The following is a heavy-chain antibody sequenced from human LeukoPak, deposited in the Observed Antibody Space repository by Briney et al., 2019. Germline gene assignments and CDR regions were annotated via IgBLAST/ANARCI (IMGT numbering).Heavy chain of an antibody. J-gene: IGHJ4*02. CDR1: EDTFTGYY. CDR2: INPKNGGT. D-gene: IGHD5-18*01. CDR3: ARVDTTMVIKTDY. V-gene: IGHV1-2*02. Sequence: ASVKVSCKASEDTFTGYYIHWVRQAPGQGLEWMGWINPKNGGTKYAQKFQGRVTMTRDTSISTAYMELSSLRSDDTAAYYCARVDTTMVIKTDYWGQGTLVTVSS.